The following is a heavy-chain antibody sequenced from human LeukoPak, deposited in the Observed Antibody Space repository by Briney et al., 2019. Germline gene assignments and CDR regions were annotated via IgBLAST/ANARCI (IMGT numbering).Heavy chain of an antibody. CDR2: VSHSGSA. CDR3: ARHLGSTTLYSYYYMDV. Sequence: GSLRLSCAASGFTFSSYGMSWVRQAPGKGLEWIGEVSHSGSANSDPSLKSRVTISVDTSKRQFSLNLTSVTAADTAVYYCARHLGSTTLYSYYYMDVWGKGTPVTVSS. CDR1: GFTFSSYG. V-gene: IGHV4-34*01. D-gene: IGHD1-26*01. J-gene: IGHJ6*03.